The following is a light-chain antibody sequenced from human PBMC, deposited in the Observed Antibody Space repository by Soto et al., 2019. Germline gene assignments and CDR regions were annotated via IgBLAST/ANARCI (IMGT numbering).Light chain of an antibody. Sequence: IVLTQSPATLSLTPGERATLSCRAGQRISTYLAWYQQKSGQAPRLLIYDASNRATGTPARFSGSGSGTDFTHTISSLEPEDSAVYYCQQRYVWLTFGGGTKVDIK. CDR1: QRISTY. J-gene: IGKJ4*01. CDR2: DAS. V-gene: IGKV3-11*01. CDR3: QQRYVWLT.